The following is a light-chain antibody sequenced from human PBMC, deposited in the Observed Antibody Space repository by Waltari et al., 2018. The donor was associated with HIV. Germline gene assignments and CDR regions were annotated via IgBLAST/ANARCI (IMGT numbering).Light chain of an antibody. CDR2: SAS. Sequence: SYVLTQPPSVSVAPGKTARITCGGNNIGSKSVHWYQQKPGQAPVLVISSASDRPSGIPERFSGSNSGNTATLTISRVEAGDEADYYCQVWDSSSDHVVFGGGTKLTVL. CDR1: NIGSKS. J-gene: IGLJ2*01. CDR3: QVWDSSSDHVV. V-gene: IGLV3-21*04.